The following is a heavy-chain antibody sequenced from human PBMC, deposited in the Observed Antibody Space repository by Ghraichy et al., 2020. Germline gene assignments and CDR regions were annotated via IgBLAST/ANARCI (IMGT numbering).Heavy chain of an antibody. D-gene: IGHD5-18*01. Sequence: SETLSLTCTVSGGSISSTSYYWGWIRQPPGKGLEWIGSIYYSGGTNYNPSLKSRVTISVDTSKNQFSLKLAPVTAADTAVYYCARPSIAMVSYCYFDLWGRGTLVTFSS. CDR1: GGSISSTSYY. CDR3: ARPSIAMVSYCYFDL. J-gene: IGHJ2*01. CDR2: IYYSGGT. V-gene: IGHV4-39*01.